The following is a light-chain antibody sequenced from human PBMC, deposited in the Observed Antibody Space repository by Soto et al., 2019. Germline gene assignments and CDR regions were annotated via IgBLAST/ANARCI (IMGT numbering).Light chain of an antibody. Sequence: EIVLTQSPGTLSLSPGERATLSCRASQSVSSSYLAWYQQQPGQAPRLLIYGASSRATGIPDRFSGSGSGTDFTLTISRQEPEDVAVYYCQQYGSSRPWTFGQGTKVEIK. V-gene: IGKV3-20*01. CDR1: QSVSSSY. CDR3: QQYGSSRPWT. J-gene: IGKJ1*01. CDR2: GAS.